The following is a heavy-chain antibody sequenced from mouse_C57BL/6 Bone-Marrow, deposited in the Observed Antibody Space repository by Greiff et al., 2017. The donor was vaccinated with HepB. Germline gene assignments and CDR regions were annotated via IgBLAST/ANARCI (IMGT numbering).Heavy chain of an antibody. J-gene: IGHJ1*03. Sequence: VKLQQSGPGLVQPSQSLSITCTVSGFSLTSYGVHWVRQSPGKGLEWLGVIWRGGSTDYNAAFMSRLSITKDNSKSQVFFKMNSLQADDTAIYYCAYYDYDVLGVWYFDVWGTGTTVNVSS. CDR1: GFSLTSYG. CDR3: AYYDYDVLGVWYFDV. CDR2: IWRGGST. V-gene: IGHV2-5*01. D-gene: IGHD2-4*01.